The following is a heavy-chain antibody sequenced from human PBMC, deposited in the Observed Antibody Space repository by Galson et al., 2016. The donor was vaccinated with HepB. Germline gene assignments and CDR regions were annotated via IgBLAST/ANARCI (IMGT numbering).Heavy chain of an antibody. Sequence: SLRLSCAASGFSFSKFAMNWVRQAPGKGLEWVSSIGDRIGASGPFYADSVKGRFTISRDNSRNTLSLQMDRLRGDDTAVYYCVKVNGEPHWGQGTLVTVSS. CDR3: VKVNGEPH. V-gene: IGHV3-23*01. CDR2: IGDRIGASGP. D-gene: IGHD2-8*01. CDR1: GFSFSKFA. J-gene: IGHJ4*02.